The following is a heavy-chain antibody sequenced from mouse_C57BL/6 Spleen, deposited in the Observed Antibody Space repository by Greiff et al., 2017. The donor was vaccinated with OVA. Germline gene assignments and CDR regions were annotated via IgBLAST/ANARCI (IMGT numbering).Heavy chain of an antibody. D-gene: IGHD2-4*01. J-gene: IGHJ3*01. CDR1: GYTFTDYE. CDR2: IDPETGGT. V-gene: IGHV1-15*01. CDR3: RRKGYDYDDGFAY. Sequence: VQLQQSGAELVRPGASVTLSCKASGYTFTDYEMHWVKQTPVHGLEWIGAIDPETGGTAYNQKFKGKAILTADKSSSTAYMELRSLTSEDSAVYYCRRKGYDYDDGFAYWGQGTLVTVSA.